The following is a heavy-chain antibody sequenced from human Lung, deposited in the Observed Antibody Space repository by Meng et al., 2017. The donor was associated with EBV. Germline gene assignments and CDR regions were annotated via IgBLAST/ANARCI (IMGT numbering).Heavy chain of an antibody. D-gene: IGHD1-14*01. V-gene: IGHV3-74*03. CDR3: SRDLAGSDDF. CDR1: RFTFTSYA. CDR2: TNENGAIT. Sequence: SLRLSCAASRFTFTSYALHWVRQAPGKGLEWVSRTNENGAITTYADSVKGRFTISRDNAKNTLYLQMNSLRAEDTAVYYCSRDLAGSDDFWGRGTLVTVSS. J-gene: IGHJ4*02.